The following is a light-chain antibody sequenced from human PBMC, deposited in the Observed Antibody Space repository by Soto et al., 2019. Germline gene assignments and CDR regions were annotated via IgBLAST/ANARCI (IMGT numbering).Light chain of an antibody. Sequence: SPPTLSVSPGVGAAGGPRNSQSVIINLAWYQQKPGQAPGLLVYDESNRATGIPARFSCSGTGTESNLIIRSLEPEDFAVYSCQQRRNWPLWTFGQGTKVDIK. CDR2: DES. J-gene: IGKJ1*01. CDR3: QQRRNWPLWT. CDR1: QSVIIN. V-gene: IGKV3-11*01.